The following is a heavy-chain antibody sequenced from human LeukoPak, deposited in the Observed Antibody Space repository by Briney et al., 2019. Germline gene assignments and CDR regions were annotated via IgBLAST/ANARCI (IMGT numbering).Heavy chain of an antibody. CDR3: ARGISIFGVVPRFGY. CDR2: ISSSSSYI. Sequence: GGSLRLSCAASGFTFSSYSMNWVRQAPGKGLEWVSSISSSSSYIYYADSVKGRFTISRDNAKNSLYLQMNSLRAEDTAVYYCARGISIFGVVPRFGYWGQGTLVTVSS. CDR1: GFTFSSYS. J-gene: IGHJ4*02. D-gene: IGHD3-3*01. V-gene: IGHV3-21*01.